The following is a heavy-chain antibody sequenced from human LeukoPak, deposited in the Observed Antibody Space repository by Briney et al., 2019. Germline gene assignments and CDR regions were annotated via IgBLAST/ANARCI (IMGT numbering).Heavy chain of an antibody. CDR1: GGTFSSYA. V-gene: IGHV1-69*06. J-gene: IGHJ4*02. CDR3: AGGITMVRGGPLWLPFDY. CDR2: IIPIFGTA. D-gene: IGHD3-10*01. Sequence: ASVKVSCKASGGTFSSYAISWVRQAPGQGLEWMGGIIPIFGTANYAQKFQGRVTITADKSTSTAYMELSSLRSEDTAVYYCAGGITMVRGGPLWLPFDYWGQGTLVTVSS.